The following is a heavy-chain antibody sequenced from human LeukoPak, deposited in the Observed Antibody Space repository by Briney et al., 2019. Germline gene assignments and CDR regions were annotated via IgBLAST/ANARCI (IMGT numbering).Heavy chain of an antibody. Sequence: SETLSLTCIVSGYSISSGYYWGWIRQPPGKGLEWIGSIYHSGNTYYNPSLKSRVTISLDTSKNQFSLKLSSVTAADTAVYYCARSVRGVIGAYYYYMDVWGKGTTVTISS. V-gene: IGHV4-38-2*02. J-gene: IGHJ6*03. D-gene: IGHD3-10*01. CDR2: IYHSGNT. CDR1: GYSISSGYY. CDR3: ARSVRGVIGAYYYYMDV.